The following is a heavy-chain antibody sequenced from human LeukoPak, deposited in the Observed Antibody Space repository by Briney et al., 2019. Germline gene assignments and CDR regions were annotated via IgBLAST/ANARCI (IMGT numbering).Heavy chain of an antibody. J-gene: IGHJ4*02. Sequence: GGSLRLSCAASGFTFSSYAMSWVRQAPGKGLEWVSAISGSGGSTYYADSVKGRFTISRDNSKNTLFLQMNSLRAEDTAVYYCAKSRGSGSNMARGVNFDYWGQGTLVTVSS. V-gene: IGHV3-23*01. CDR1: GFTFSSYA. CDR2: ISGSGGST. CDR3: AKSRGSGSNMARGVNFDY. D-gene: IGHD3-10*01.